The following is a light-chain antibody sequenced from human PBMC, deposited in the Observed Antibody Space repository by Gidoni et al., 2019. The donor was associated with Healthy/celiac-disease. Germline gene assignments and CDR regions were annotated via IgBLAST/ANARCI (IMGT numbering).Light chain of an antibody. CDR1: QDISNY. CDR3: QQYDNLPMYT. V-gene: IGKV1-33*01. CDR2: DAS. J-gene: IGKJ2*01. Sequence: DIQITQSPSSLSASVGDRVTITCQASQDISNYLNWYQQKPGKAPKLLIYDASNVETGVPSRFSGSGSGTDFTFTISSLQPEDIATYYCQQYDNLPMYTFGQGTKLEIK.